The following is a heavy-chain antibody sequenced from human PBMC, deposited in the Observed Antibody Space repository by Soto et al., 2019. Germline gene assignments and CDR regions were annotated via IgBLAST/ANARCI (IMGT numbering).Heavy chain of an antibody. CDR2: IWYDGSDK. J-gene: IGHJ3*02. D-gene: IGHD4-17*01. CDR3: ARDNGDDGARAFDI. Sequence: HPGGSLRLSCAASGFTFSSYGMHWVRQAPGKGLEWVAVIWYDGSDKYYADSVKGRFTISRDNSKNILYLQMNSLRAEDTAVFYCARDNGDDGARAFDIWGQGTMVTVSS. V-gene: IGHV3-33*01. CDR1: GFTFSSYG.